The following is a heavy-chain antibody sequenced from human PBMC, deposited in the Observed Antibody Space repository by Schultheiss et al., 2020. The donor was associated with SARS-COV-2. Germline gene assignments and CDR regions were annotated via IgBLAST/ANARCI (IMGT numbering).Heavy chain of an antibody. Sequence: GGSLRLSCAASGFFFSSYWMTWVRQAPGKGLEWVANIKQDGSEKYYVDSVKGRFTISRDNAKKSVFLQMNSLRAEDTAVYYCAKHRYDFWSGYKTAYFDYWGQGTLVTVSS. CDR2: IKQDGSEK. V-gene: IGHV3-7*01. D-gene: IGHD3-3*01. CDR3: AKHRYDFWSGYKTAYFDY. CDR1: GFFFSSYW. J-gene: IGHJ4*02.